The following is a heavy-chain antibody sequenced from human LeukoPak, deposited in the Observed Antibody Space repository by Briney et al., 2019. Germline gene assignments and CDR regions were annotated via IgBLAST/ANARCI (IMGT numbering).Heavy chain of an antibody. CDR1: GGSFSGYY. CDR2: INHSGST. CDR3: ARGWNVVVPAAGAYYYGMDV. Sequence: SEILSLTCAVYGGSFSGYYWSWIRQPPGKGLEWIGEINHSGSTNYNPSLKSRVTISVDTSKNQFSLKLSSVTAADTAVYYCARGWNVVVPAAGAYYYGMDVWGKGTTVTVSS. J-gene: IGHJ6*04. D-gene: IGHD2-2*01. V-gene: IGHV4-34*01.